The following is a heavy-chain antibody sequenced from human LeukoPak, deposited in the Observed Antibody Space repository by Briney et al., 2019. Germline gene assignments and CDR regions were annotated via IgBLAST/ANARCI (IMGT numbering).Heavy chain of an antibody. CDR3: FTLTSRGLSDS. CDR1: GFSFSSYA. J-gene: IGHJ4*02. D-gene: IGHD1-20*01. CDR2: IKSKADGETI. V-gene: IGHV3-15*01. Sequence: GGSLRLSCAASGFSFSSYAMTWVRQAPGKGLEWVGRIKSKADGETIDYAAPVKGSFTFSRDDSKNMLYLQMNSLKSEDTAVYYCFTLTSRGLSDSWGQGTLVTVSS.